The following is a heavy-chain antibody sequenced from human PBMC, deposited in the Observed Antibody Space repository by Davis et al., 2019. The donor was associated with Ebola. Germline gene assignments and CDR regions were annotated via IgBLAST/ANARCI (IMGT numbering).Heavy chain of an antibody. V-gene: IGHV4-4*02. J-gene: IGHJ4*02. CDR3: ARAQFPTTSDH. CDR2: IYHGGIT. D-gene: IGHD1-1*01. CDR1: GDSITPRNW. Sequence: SETLSLTCSVSGDSITPRNWWRWVRQSPGKGLEWIGEIYHGGITNYNPSLKSRVTISMDKSKNQFALNLSLVTAADTAVYYCARAQFPTTSDHWGQGTLVTVSS.